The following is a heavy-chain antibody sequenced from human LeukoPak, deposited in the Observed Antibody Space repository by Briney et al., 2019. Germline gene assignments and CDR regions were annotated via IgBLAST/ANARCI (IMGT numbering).Heavy chain of an antibody. CDR1: GGSISSYY. J-gene: IGHJ4*02. V-gene: IGHV4-59*12. CDR2: IYYSGST. Sequence: PSETLSLTCTVSGGSISSYYWSWIRQPPGKGLEWIGYIYYSGSTNYNPSLKSRVTISVDTSKNQFSLKLSSVTAADTAVYYCARDPLGFHTARLFDYWGQGTLVTVSS. CDR3: ARDPLGFHTARLFDY.